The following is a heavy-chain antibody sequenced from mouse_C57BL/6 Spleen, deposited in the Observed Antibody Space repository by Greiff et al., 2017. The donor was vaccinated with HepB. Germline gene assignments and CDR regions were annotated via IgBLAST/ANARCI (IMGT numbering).Heavy chain of an antibody. CDR2: INPYNGGT. CDR1: GYTFTDYY. D-gene: IGHD3-2*02. V-gene: IGHV1-19*01. CDR3: AGTTAQATLTWFAY. Sequence: EVQLVESGPVLVKPGASVKMSCKASGYTFTDYYMNWVKQSHGKSLEWIGVINPYNGGTSYNQKFKGQDTVTVDKSSSTAYMELNSLTSEDSAVYYCAGTTAQATLTWFAYWGQGTLVTVSA. J-gene: IGHJ3*01.